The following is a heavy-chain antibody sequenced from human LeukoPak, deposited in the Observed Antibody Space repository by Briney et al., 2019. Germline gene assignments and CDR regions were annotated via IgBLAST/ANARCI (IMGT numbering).Heavy chain of an antibody. CDR1: GFTFRSYA. V-gene: IGHV3-23*01. CDR2: ISSSGGST. D-gene: IGHD3-22*01. J-gene: IGHJ3*02. CDR3: AKPSSGYTSFHI. Sequence: GGSLRLSCAASGFTFRSYAMSWVRQAPGKGLEWVSSISSSGGSTYDADSVKGRFTISRDNSKNTLCLQMNSLRAEDTAVYFCAKPSSGYTSFHIWGRGTMVIVSS.